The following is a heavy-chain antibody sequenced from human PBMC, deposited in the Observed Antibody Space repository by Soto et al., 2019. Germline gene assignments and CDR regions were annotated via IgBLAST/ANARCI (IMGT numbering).Heavy chain of an antibody. CDR1: GGSISSSNW. CDR3: ARMALYYDYVWGSYRNYYGMDV. D-gene: IGHD3-16*02. CDR2: IYHSGST. Sequence: NPSETLSLTCAVSGGSISSSNWWSWVRQPPGKGLEWIGEIYHSGSTNYNPSLKSRVTISVDKSKNQFSLKLSSVTAADTAVYYCARMALYYDYVWGSYRNYYGMDVWGQGTTVTVSS. V-gene: IGHV4-4*02. J-gene: IGHJ6*02.